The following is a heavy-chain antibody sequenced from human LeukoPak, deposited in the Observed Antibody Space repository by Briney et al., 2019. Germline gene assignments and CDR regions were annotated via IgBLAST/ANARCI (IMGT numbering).Heavy chain of an antibody. J-gene: IGHJ4*02. CDR1: GFTFSTYA. CDR3: ARRGLSKMYYFDY. CDR2: LSGVTGGT. Sequence: PGGSLRLSCAASGFTFSTYAMSWVRQAPGKVLEWVSTLSGVTGGTYYADSVKGRFTISRDNSKNTLYLQMNSLRAEDTAIYYCARRGLSKMYYFDYWGQGTLVTVSS. V-gene: IGHV3-23*01.